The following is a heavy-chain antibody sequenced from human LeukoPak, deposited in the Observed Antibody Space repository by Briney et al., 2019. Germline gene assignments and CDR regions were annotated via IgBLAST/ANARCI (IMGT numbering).Heavy chain of an antibody. CDR1: GFTFSNYW. CDR3: ARDLTHYFDY. V-gene: IGHV3-33*08. J-gene: IGHJ4*02. CDR2: IWYDGSNK. Sequence: PGGSLRLSCAASGFTFSNYWMSWVRQAPGKGLEWVAVIWYDGSNKYYADSVKGRFTISRDNSKNTMYLQMNSLRVEDTAVYYCARDLTHYFDYWGQGTLVTVSS.